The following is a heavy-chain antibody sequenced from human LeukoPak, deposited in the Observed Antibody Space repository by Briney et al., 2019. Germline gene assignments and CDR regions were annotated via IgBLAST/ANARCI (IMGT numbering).Heavy chain of an antibody. V-gene: IGHV3-30*02. Sequence: GRSLRLSCAASGFTFSSYAMHWVRQAPGKGLEWVAFIRSDGSTKYYADSVKGRFTISRDNSKNTLYLQVNSLRAEDTAVYYCAKGVPPLDYFDSWGQGTLVTVSS. J-gene: IGHJ4*02. CDR3: AKGVPPLDYFDS. CDR2: IRSDGSTK. CDR1: GFTFSSYA.